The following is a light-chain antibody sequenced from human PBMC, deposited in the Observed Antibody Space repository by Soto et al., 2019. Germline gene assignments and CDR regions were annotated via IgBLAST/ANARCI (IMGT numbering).Light chain of an antibody. J-gene: IGLJ2*01. CDR2: DVS. V-gene: IGLV2-14*01. Sequence: QPVLTQPASVSGSPGQSITFSCTGTNSDIGTYNYVSWYQQHPGKAPKLIIYDVSSRPSGVSNRFSGSKSGNTASLTISGLQAEDGADYYCSSYKSSGTLVFGGGTKLTVL. CDR3: SSYKSSGTLV. CDR1: NSDIGTYNY.